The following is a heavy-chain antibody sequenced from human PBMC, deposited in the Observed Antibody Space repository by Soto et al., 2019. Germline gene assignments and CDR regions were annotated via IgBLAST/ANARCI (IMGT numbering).Heavy chain of an antibody. D-gene: IGHD2-2*01. CDR1: GFTFSSYA. CDR2: ISGSGGST. Sequence: HPGGSLRLSCAASGFTFSSYAMAWVRQAPGKGLEWVSAISGSGGSTYYADSVKGRFTISRDNSKNTLYLQMNSLRAEDTAVYYCANLGICSSTSCSPVIIDYWGQGTLVTVSS. J-gene: IGHJ4*02. V-gene: IGHV3-23*01. CDR3: ANLGICSSTSCSPVIIDY.